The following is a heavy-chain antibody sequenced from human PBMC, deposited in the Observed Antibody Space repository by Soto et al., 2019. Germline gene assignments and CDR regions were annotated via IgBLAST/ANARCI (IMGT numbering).Heavy chain of an antibody. CDR1: GSTFISDD. D-gene: IGHD6-19*01. CDR2: ISDSGGST. Sequence: TGGSLRLSCVVSGSTFISDDMSWVRQAPGRGLEWVSGISDSGGSTYYADSVKGRFTISRDNAKNTLYLQMKSLRVEDTALYYCAKDGGWSLAVAGLFDYWGQGTLVTVSS. V-gene: IGHV3-23*01. J-gene: IGHJ4*02. CDR3: AKDGGWSLAVAGLFDY.